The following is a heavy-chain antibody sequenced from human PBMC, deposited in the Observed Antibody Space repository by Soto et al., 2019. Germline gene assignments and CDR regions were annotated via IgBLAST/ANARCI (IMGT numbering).Heavy chain of an antibody. CDR3: ARDTLRGDLDY. Sequence: PGGSLRLSCVASGFTFSRNSMHWVRQAPGKGLEWVSSISSSSAYIHYADSVKGRFTVSRDNAKNSLYLEMNSLRVEDTAVYYCARDTLRGDLDYWAQGTLVTVSS. D-gene: IGHD3-16*01. J-gene: IGHJ4*02. CDR1: GFTFSRNS. CDR2: ISSSSAYI. V-gene: IGHV3-21*01.